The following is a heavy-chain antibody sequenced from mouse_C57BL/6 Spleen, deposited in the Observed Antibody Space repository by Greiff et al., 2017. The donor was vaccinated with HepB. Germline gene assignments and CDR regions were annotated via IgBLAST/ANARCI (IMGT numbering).Heavy chain of an antibody. J-gene: IGHJ3*01. CDR1: GFTFSSYG. Sequence: EVQVVESGGDLVKPGGSLKLSCAASGFTFSSYGMSWVRQTPDKRLEWVATISSGGSYTYYPDSVKGRFTISRDNAKNTLYLQMSSLKSEDTAMYYCARHLTGTAWFAYWGQGTLVTVSA. V-gene: IGHV5-6*01. D-gene: IGHD4-1*01. CDR2: ISSGGSYT. CDR3: ARHLTGTAWFAY.